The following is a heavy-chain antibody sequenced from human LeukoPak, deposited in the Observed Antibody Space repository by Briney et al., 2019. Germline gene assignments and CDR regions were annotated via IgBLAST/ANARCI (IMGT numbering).Heavy chain of an antibody. CDR3: ASGLRFSFDY. V-gene: IGHV3-66*01. CDR2: IYSGGST. CDR1: GFTLSSNY. J-gene: IGHJ4*02. D-gene: IGHD4-17*01. Sequence: GGSLRLSCAASGFTLSSNYMSWVRQAPGKGLEWVSVIYSGGSTYYADSVKGRFTISRDNSKNTLYLQMNSLRAEDTAVYYCASGLRFSFDYWGQGTLVTVSS.